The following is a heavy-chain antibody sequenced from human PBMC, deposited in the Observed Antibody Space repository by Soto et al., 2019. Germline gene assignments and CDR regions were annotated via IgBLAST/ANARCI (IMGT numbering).Heavy chain of an antibody. Sequence: QITLKESGPTLVKPTQTRTLTCTFSGFSLSTSGVGVGWIRQPPGKALEWLALIYWDVDKRYSPSLKSRITITRDNSKNQVVLTMTNMAPVDTPTYYCAHRPSYCSGGSCYSGFDYWGQGTLVTVSS. CDR1: GFSLSTSGVG. CDR2: IYWDVDK. J-gene: IGHJ4*02. D-gene: IGHD2-15*01. CDR3: AHRPSYCSGGSCYSGFDY. V-gene: IGHV2-5*02.